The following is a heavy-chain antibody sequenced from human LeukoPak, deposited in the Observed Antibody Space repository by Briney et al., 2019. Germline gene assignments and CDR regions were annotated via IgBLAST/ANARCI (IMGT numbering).Heavy chain of an antibody. CDR2: IYYSGST. CDR1: GDPIITSDYY. J-gene: IGHJ3*02. Sequence: PSETLSLTCNVSGDPIITSDYYWSWIRQPPGKGLEWIGSIYYSGSTYYSPSLKSRVTIITDTSNTQFSLKLSSVTAADTAIYYCARRGYYSGAFDIWGQGTMATVSS. CDR3: ARRGYYSGAFDI. D-gene: IGHD2-15*01. V-gene: IGHV4-39*01.